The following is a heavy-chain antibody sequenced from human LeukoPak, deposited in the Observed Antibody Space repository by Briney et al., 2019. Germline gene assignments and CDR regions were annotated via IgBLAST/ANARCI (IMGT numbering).Heavy chain of an antibody. J-gene: IGHJ6*02. CDR3: ARGTWGAYYYYGMDV. D-gene: IGHD7-27*01. V-gene: IGHV3-33*01. CDR2: IWYDGSNK. Sequence: RSLRLSCAASGFTFSSYGMHWVRQAPGKGLEWVAVIWYDGSNKYYADSVKGRFTISRDNSKNTLYLQMNSLRAEDTAVYYCARGTWGAYYYYGMDVWGQGTTVTVSS. CDR1: GFTFSSYG.